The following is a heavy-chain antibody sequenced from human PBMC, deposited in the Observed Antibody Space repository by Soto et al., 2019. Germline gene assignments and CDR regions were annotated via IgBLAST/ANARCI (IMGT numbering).Heavy chain of an antibody. CDR2: IGWNGGST. CDR3: AKCPPSWVESGMDV. Sequence: EVQLVESGGGLVQPGRSLRLSCAGSGFSFDDYAMHWVRQAPGKGLEWVSGIGWNGGSTGYADSVKGRFKISRDNAKKSLYLQMNSLRAEDTALYYCAKCPPSWVESGMDVWGQGTTVTVSS. CDR1: GFSFDDYA. J-gene: IGHJ6*02. V-gene: IGHV3-9*01.